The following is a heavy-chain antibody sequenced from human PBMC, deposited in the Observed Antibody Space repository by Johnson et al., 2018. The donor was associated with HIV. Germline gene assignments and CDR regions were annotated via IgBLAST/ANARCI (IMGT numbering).Heavy chain of an antibody. CDR2: ISGSGGST. J-gene: IGHJ3*02. D-gene: IGHD6-13*01. V-gene: IGHV3-23*01. Sequence: SLRLSCAASGFTFSSYAMSWVRQAPGKGLEWVTRISGSGGSTHYADSVKGRFTISRDNAKNSLYLQMNSLRAEDTAVYYCAREGGGAAAAGTSDAFDIWGQGTMVTVSS. CDR3: AREGGGAAAAGTSDAFDI. CDR1: GFTFSSYA.